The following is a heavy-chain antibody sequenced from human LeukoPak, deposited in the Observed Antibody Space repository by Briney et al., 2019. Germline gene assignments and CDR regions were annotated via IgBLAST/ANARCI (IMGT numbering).Heavy chain of an antibody. CDR1: GFTFSTYG. CDR2: ISYDGSNK. J-gene: IGHJ6*02. V-gene: IGHV3-30*18. Sequence: PGGSLRLSCAASGFTFSTYGMHWVRQAPGKGLEWVAIISYDGSNKYYADSVKGRFTISRDNSKNTLYLQMNSLRAEDTAVYYCAKDLGYSSSWYYYYGMDVWGQGTTVTVSS. CDR3: AKDLGYSSSWYYYYGMDV. D-gene: IGHD6-13*01.